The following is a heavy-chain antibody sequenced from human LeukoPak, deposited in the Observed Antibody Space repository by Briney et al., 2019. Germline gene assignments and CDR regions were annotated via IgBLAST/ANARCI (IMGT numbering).Heavy chain of an antibody. D-gene: IGHD6-19*01. J-gene: IGHJ3*02. CDR1: GYSISSGYY. V-gene: IGHV4-38-2*02. CDR3: ARRSEAVAGTGAFDI. CDR2: IYHSGST. Sequence: PSETLSLTCTVSGYSISSGYYWGWIRQPPGKGLEWIGSIYHSGSTYYNPSLKSRVTISVDTSKNQFSLKLSSVTAADTAVYYCARRSEAVAGTGAFDIWGQGTMVTVSS.